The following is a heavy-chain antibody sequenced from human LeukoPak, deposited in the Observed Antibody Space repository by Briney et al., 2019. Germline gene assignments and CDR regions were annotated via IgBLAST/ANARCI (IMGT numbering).Heavy chain of an antibody. D-gene: IGHD3-22*01. CDR1: GFTFSSYS. Sequence: GGSLRLSCAASGFTFSSYSMNWVRQAPGKGLEWVSYISSSSSTIYYADSVKGRLTISRDNAKTSLYLQMNSLRDEDTAVYYCAREWDYYDSSGSLNWFDPWGQGTLVTVSS. J-gene: IGHJ5*02. CDR2: ISSSSSTI. V-gene: IGHV3-48*02. CDR3: AREWDYYDSSGSLNWFDP.